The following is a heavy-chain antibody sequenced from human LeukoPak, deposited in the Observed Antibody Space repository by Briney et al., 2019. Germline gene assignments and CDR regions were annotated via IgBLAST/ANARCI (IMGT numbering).Heavy chain of an antibody. V-gene: IGHV4-34*01. J-gene: IGHJ5*02. CDR2: INHGGST. CDR1: GGSFSGFY. CDR3: ATTKYCSTTSCSSNWFDP. Sequence: SETLSLTCAAYGGSFSGFYWSWIRQPPGKGLEWIGEINHGGSTNYNPSLKSRVTISVDTPKNQFFLKLSSVTAADTAIYYCATTKYCSTTSCSSNWFDPWGQGTLVTVSS. D-gene: IGHD2-2*01.